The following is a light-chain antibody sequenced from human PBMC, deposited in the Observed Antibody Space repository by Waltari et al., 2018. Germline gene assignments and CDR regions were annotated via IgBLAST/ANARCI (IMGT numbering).Light chain of an antibody. J-gene: IGLJ3*02. Sequence: QSILTQPPSVSAAPGQKVSISCSGSTSNIGNNYVSWYQQLPGTAPKLFIFDTNHRPSGIPDRFSASKSGTSATLVITGLQTGDEADYYCATWDSGLRVVLFGGGTTLTVL. CDR1: TSNIGNNY. CDR3: ATWDSGLRVVL. V-gene: IGLV1-51*01. CDR2: DTN.